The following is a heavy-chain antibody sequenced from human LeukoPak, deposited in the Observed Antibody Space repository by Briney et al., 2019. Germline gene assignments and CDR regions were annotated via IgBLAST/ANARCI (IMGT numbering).Heavy chain of an antibody. CDR3: ASGAEGWNY. D-gene: IGHD2-15*01. CDR2: IGKSGHT. V-gene: IGHV3-13*01. Sequence: PGGSLRLSCAASGFTFSSYDMHWVRQVTGKGLEWVSGIGKSGHTYYAGSVKGRFTISREIAKNSLYLQMNDLRAGDTAVYYCASGAEGWNYWGQGTLVTVSS. J-gene: IGHJ4*02. CDR1: GFTFSSYD.